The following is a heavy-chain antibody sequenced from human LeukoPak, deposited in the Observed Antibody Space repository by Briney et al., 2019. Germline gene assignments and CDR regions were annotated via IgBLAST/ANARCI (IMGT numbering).Heavy chain of an antibody. D-gene: IGHD6-19*01. CDR2: INHSGST. V-gene: IGHV4-34*01. CDR1: GGSFSGYY. J-gene: IGHJ4*02. CDR3: ARMGPRFRDDSSGWYRGYYFDY. Sequence: SETLSLTCAVYGGSFSGYYWSWIRQPPGKGLEWIGEINHSGSTNYNPSLKSRVTISVDTSKNQFSLKLSSVTAADTAVYYCARMGPRFRDDSSGWYRGYYFDYWGQGTLVTVSS.